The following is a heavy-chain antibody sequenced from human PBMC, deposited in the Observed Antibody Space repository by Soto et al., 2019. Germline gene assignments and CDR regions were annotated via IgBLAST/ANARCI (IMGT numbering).Heavy chain of an antibody. J-gene: IGHJ6*02. CDR2: IYPGDSDT. D-gene: IGHD3-16*01. CDR1: GYSFTSYW. V-gene: IGHV5-51*01. Sequence: PGEYLKISCKGSGYSFTSYWIGLVRQMPGNSLEWMVIIYPGDSDTRYRPSFQGQVTISADKSISTAYLQWSSLKASDTAMYYCARRPVSGGYDYYGIDVWGQGTTVTVSS. CDR3: ARRPVSGGYDYYGIDV.